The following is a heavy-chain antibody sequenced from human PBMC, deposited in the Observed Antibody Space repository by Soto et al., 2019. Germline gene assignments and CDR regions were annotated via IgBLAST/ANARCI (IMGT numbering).Heavy chain of an antibody. V-gene: IGHV1-3*01. J-gene: IGHJ4*02. CDR3: ARAQGGYSGSYRFDY. CDR2: INAGNGNT. CDR1: GYTFTSYA. Sequence: QVQLVQSGAELKKPGASVKVSCKASGYTFTSYAMHWVRQAPGQRLEWMGWINAGNGNTKYSQKFQGRVTITRDTSASTAYMELSSLRSEDTAVYYCARAQGGYSGSYRFDYWGQGTLVTVSS. D-gene: IGHD1-26*01.